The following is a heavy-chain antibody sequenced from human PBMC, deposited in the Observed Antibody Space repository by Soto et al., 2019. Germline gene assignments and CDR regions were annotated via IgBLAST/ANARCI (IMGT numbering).Heavy chain of an antibody. V-gene: IGHV4-30-4*01. J-gene: IGHJ4*02. D-gene: IGHD3-22*01. CDR2: IYYTGTT. CDR3: ARGMGMIRRNDS. Sequence: QVQLQESGPGLVKPSETLSLTCTVSGGSISGGDYYWTWIRQSPGQGLEWIGNIYYTGTTYYNPSLKSRVTISVDTSNNPFSLSLISVTATDTAVYYCARGMGMIRRNDSWGQGTLVIVST. CDR1: GGSISGGDYY.